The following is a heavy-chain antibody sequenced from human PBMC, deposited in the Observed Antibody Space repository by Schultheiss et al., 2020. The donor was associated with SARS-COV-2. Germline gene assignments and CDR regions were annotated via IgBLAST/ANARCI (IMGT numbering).Heavy chain of an antibody. Sequence: SETLSLTCAVSGGSISSSSYYWSWIRQPAGKGLEWIGYIYYSGSTYYNPSLKSRVTISVDTSKNQFSLKLSSVTAADTAVYYCARSYYDFWSGYYGPNWFDPWGQGTLVTVSS. D-gene: IGHD3-3*01. CDR1: GGSISSSSYY. CDR2: IYYSGST. CDR3: ARSYYDFWSGYYGPNWFDP. V-gene: IGHV4-61*10. J-gene: IGHJ5*02.